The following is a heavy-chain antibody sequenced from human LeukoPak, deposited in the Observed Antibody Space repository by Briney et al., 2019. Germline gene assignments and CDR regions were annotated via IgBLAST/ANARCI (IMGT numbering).Heavy chain of an antibody. D-gene: IGHD2-2*01. CDR1: GGSISSYY. CDR3: ARHAASVLRGYQLLLYWFDP. J-gene: IGHJ5*02. V-gene: IGHV4-59*08. CDR2: ISYSGST. Sequence: SETLSLTCSVSGGSISSYYWSWSRQPPGKGLEWIGYISYSGSTNYNPSLKSRVTVSVDTSKNQFSLKLSSVTAADTAVYYCARHAASVLRGYQLLLYWFDPWGQGTLVTVSS.